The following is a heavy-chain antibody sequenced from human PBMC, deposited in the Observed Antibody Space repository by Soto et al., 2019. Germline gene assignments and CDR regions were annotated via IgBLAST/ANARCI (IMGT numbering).Heavy chain of an antibody. CDR3: ARGRTFRNYADDSSIDLYLFDY. CDR1: GYSISTFY. V-gene: IGHV4-59*01. CDR2: VYYTGST. Sequence: SESLSLPCPVSGYSISTFYWGWMRQSPGKELEWIGYVYYTGSTNYNPSLKSRVTISVDRSKNQFSLKLTSANATDTAVNYCARGRTFRNYADDSSIDLYLFDYWGQGTQVTVSS. D-gene: IGHD3-22*01. J-gene: IGHJ4*02.